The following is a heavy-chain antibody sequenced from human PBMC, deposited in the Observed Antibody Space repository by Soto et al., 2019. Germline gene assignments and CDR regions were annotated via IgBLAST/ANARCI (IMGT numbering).Heavy chain of an antibody. V-gene: IGHV1-69*01. CDR2: IIPILGSA. D-gene: IGHD1-26*01. CDR1: GGSFSSNA. J-gene: IGHJ3*02. Sequence: QVQLVQSGAEVKKPGSSVKVSCKASGGSFSSNAISWVRQAPGQGLEWMGGIIPILGSANYAQKFQDRLTITADGSTATTYMELNSLRSEDAAVYYSASRERVDAFDIWGQGTLVTVSS. CDR3: ASRERVDAFDI.